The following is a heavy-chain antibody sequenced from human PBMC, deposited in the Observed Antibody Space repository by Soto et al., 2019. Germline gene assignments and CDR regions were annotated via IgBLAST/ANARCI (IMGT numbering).Heavy chain of an antibody. CDR1: GFTFSSYW. V-gene: IGHV3-74*01. CDR2: INSDGSST. D-gene: IGHD1-26*01. J-gene: IGHJ6*02. Sequence: PGGSLRLSCAASGFTFSSYWVHWVRQAPGKGLVWVSRINSDGSSTSYADSVKGRFTISRDNAKNTLYLQMNSLRAEDTAVYYCARYPEIVGATHYYYYGMDVWGQGTTVTVSS. CDR3: ARYPEIVGATHYYYYGMDV.